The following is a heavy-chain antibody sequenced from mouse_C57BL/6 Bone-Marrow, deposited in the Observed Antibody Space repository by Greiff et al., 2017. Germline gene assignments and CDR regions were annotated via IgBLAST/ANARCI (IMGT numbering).Heavy chain of an antibody. Sequence: QVQLKQPGAELVKPGASVKLSCKASGYTFTSYWMQWVKQRPGPGLEWIGEIDPSDSSTNYNQKFKGKATLTVDTSSSTAYMQLSILSSADSAVYYCARGIYYDLDYWGQGTTLTVSS. CDR2: IDPSDSST. J-gene: IGHJ2*01. CDR3: ARGIYYDLDY. CDR1: GYTFTSYW. D-gene: IGHD2-4*01. V-gene: IGHV1-50*01.